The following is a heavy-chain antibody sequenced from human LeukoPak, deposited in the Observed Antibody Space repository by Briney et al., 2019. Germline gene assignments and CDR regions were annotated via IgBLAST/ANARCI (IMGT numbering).Heavy chain of an antibody. V-gene: IGHV4-59*08. D-gene: IGHD5-24*01. J-gene: IGHJ4*02. Sequence: SETLSLTCTVSGGSMSSYYGSWIRQPPGKGLEWIGYIYYSGSTNYNPSLKSRVTMSVDMSKNQFSLRLSSVTAADTAVYYCARRMRRDGSHTYYFDHWGQGTLVTVSS. CDR1: GGSMSSYY. CDR3: ARRMRRDGSHTYYFDH. CDR2: IYYSGST.